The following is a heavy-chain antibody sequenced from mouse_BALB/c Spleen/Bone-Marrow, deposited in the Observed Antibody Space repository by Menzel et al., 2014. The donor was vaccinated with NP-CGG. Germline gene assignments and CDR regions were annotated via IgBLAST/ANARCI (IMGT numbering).Heavy chain of an antibody. D-gene: IGHD2-2*01. J-gene: IGHJ1*01. CDR2: IDPYYGGT. CDR3: ASYGYDYWYLDV. Sequence: VQLQQSGPELEKPGASVKISCKASGYSFTSYNMNWVKQSIGKSLEWIGNIDPYYGGTSYNQKFKGKATLTVDKSSSTAYMQLKSLTSEDSAIYYCASYGYDYWYLDVWGAGTTVTVSS. CDR1: GYSFTSYN. V-gene: IGHV1-39*01.